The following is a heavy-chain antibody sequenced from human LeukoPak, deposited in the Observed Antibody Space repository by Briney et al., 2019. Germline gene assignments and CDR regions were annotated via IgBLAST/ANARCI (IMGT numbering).Heavy chain of an antibody. D-gene: IGHD4-23*01. CDR1: GGSISSGGYY. CDR3: ARDLDYGGNVACDY. V-gene: IGHV4-30-2*01. J-gene: IGHJ4*02. Sequence: TLSLTCTVSGGSISSGGYYWSRIRQPPGKGLEWIGYIYHSGSTYYNPSLKSQVTISVDRSKNQFSLQLNSVIPEDTAVYYCARDLDYGGNVACDYWGQGTLVTVSS. CDR2: IYHSGST.